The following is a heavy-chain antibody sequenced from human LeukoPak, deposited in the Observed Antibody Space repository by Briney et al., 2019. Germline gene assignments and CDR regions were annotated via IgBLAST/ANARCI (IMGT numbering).Heavy chain of an antibody. J-gene: IGHJ3*02. CDR3: ARELYYYDSSGYGGAFDI. CDR1: VSSSSSCS. D-gene: IGHD3-22*01. Sequence: SSENLSLTGTVSSSSSCSISYLRRTPGHPLEWLVGIIRIFGTANYAQTFQGRVTITADESTSTAYMELSSLRSEDTAVYYCARELYYYDSSGYGGAFDIWGQGTMVTVSS. CDR2: IIRIFGTA. V-gene: IGHV1-69*13.